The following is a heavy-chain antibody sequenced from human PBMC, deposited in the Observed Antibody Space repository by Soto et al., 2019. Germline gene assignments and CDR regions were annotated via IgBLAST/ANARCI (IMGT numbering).Heavy chain of an antibody. CDR3: ARRCVYCSSTSCYYYYYYYYMDV. Sequence: PSETLSLTCAVYGGSFSSYYWSWIRQPPGKGLEWIGEINHSGSTNYNPSIKSRVTISVDTSKNQFSLKLSSVTAADTAVYYCARRCVYCSSTSCYYYYYYYYMDVWGKGTTVTVSS. CDR2: INHSGST. J-gene: IGHJ6*03. D-gene: IGHD2-2*01. CDR1: GGSFSSYY. V-gene: IGHV4-34*01.